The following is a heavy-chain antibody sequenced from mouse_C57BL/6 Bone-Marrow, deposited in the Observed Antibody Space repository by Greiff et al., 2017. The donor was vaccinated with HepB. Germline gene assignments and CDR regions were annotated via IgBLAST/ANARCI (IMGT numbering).Heavy chain of an antibody. CDR1: GYTFTSYW. V-gene: IGHV1-69*01. J-gene: IGHJ3*01. Sequence: QVQLQQPGAELVMPGASVKLSCKASGYTFTSYWMHWVKQRPGQGLEWIGEIDPSDSYTNYNQKFKGKSTLTVDKSSSTAYMQLSSLTSEDSAVYYCARLDAYWGQGTLVTVSA. CDR2: IDPSDSYT. CDR3: ARLDAY.